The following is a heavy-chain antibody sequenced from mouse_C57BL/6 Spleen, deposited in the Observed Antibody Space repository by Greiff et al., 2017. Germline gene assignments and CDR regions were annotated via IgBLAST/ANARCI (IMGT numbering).Heavy chain of an antibody. D-gene: IGHD2-4*01. CDR1: GYAFTNYL. CDR2: INPGSGGT. CDR3: ARGIYYDPYWYFDV. V-gene: IGHV1-54*01. J-gene: IGHJ1*03. Sequence: VQLQQSGAELVRPGTSVKVSCKASGYAFTNYLIEWVKQRPGQGLEWIGVINPGSGGTNYNEKFKGKATLTADKSSSTAYMQLSSLTSEDSAVYFCARGIYYDPYWYFDVWGTGTTVTVSS.